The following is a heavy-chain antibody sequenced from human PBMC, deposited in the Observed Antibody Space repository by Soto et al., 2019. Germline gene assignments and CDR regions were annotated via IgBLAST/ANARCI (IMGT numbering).Heavy chain of an antibody. CDR3: ARLYYYDSSGYYPYGMDV. D-gene: IGHD3-22*01. J-gene: IGHJ6*02. V-gene: IGHV5-10-1*01. Sequence: VQSLQISRNGAGYSFTNDWISLVLRMHGKGLEWMGRIDPSDSYTNYSPSFQCHVTISADKSISTAYLQWSSLKASDTAMYYCARLYYYDSSGYYPYGMDVWGQGTTVTVSS. CDR1: GYSFTNDW. CDR2: IDPSDSYT.